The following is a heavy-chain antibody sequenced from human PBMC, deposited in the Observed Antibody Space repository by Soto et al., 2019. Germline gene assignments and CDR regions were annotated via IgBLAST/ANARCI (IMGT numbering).Heavy chain of an antibody. CDR3: ARRPRGDY. D-gene: IGHD3-10*01. CDR1: GGYISSSNW. CDR2: SYHRGST. V-gene: IGHV4-4*02. J-gene: IGHJ4*02. Sequence: QVQLQESGPGLVKPAGTLSLTCAVSGGYISSSNWWSGVSQHPGKGLEWIGESYHRGSTNYNPSLKSRLTISVDKSKNQFSLKLSSVTAADTAVYYWARRPRGDYWGQGTLVTVAS.